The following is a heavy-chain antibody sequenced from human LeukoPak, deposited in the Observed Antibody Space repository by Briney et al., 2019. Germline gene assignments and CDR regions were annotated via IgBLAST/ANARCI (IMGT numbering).Heavy chain of an antibody. CDR3: AKDRDYGGKGANSHFDY. J-gene: IGHJ4*02. CDR2: TSASGYTT. D-gene: IGHD4-23*01. CDR1: GFTFSNYA. V-gene: IGHV3-23*01. Sequence: HPGGSLRLSCAASGFTFSNYAMGWVRQAPGKGLEWVSGTSASGYTTYYADSVKGRFTISRDNSKNTLYLQINSLRAEDTAVYYCAKDRDYGGKGANSHFDYWGQGTLVTVSS.